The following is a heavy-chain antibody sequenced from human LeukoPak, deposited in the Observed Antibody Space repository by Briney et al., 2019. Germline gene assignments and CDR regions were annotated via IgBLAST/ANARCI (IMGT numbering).Heavy chain of an antibody. CDR1: GFTISSYW. J-gene: IGHJ4*02. V-gene: IGHV3-7*01. CDR2: IKQDGSEK. D-gene: IGHD5-24*01. CDR3: ARGGRDGYNSLYFDY. Sequence: QAGGSLRLSCAASGFTISSYWMSWVRQAPGKGLEWVANIKQDGSEKYYVDSVKGRFTISRDNAKNSLYLQMNSLRAEDTAVYYCARGGRDGYNSLYFDYWGQGTLATVSS.